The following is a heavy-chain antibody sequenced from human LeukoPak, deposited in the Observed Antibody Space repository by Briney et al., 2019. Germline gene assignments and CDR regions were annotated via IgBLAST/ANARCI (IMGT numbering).Heavy chain of an antibody. D-gene: IGHD3-3*01. J-gene: IGHJ4*02. V-gene: IGHV4-39*01. Sequence: SETLSLTCTVSGGSISSSSYYWGWIRQPPGKGLEWIGSIYYSGSTYYNPSLKSRVTISVDTSKNQFSLKLSSVTAADTAVYYCARQIAYCDFWSGYFFDYWGLGTLVTVSS. CDR1: GGSISSSSYY. CDR2: IYYSGST. CDR3: ARQIAYCDFWSGYFFDY.